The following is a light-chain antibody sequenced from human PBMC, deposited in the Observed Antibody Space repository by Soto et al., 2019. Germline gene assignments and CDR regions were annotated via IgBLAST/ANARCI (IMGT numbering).Light chain of an antibody. CDR3: QQRSNWPRT. V-gene: IGKV3-11*01. J-gene: IGKJ2*01. Sequence: EIVLTQSPATLSLSPGERATLSCRASQSVSSYLAWYQQKPGQAPRLLIYDASNRATGILARFSGSGSGTDFTLTISSLEPEDFAVYYCQQRSNWPRTLGQGTKVDIK. CDR1: QSVSSY. CDR2: DAS.